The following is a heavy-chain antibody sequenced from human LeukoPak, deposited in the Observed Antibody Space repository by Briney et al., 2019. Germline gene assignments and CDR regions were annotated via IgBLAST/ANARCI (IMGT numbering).Heavy chain of an antibody. J-gene: IGHJ4*02. CDR1: GFTFSSYG. D-gene: IGHD4/OR15-4a*01. CDR3: ARRAGAYSHPYDY. Sequence: GGSLRLSCAAPGFTFSSYGMHWVRQAPGKGLEWVAFIRYDGSVKYYADSVRGRFTISRDNSKNTLYLQMNSLRADDTAVYYCARRAGAYSHPYDYWGQGTLVTVSS. V-gene: IGHV3-30*02. CDR2: IRYDGSVK.